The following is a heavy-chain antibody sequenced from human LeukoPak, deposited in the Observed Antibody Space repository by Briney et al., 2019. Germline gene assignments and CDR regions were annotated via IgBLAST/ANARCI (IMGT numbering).Heavy chain of an antibody. Sequence: AGGSLRLSCSASGFTFDDYAVSWFRQAPGKGLEWVDFIRSKAFGGTPEYAASVRGRFTISRDDSKSIAYLQMNSLKTEDTAVYYCTRNTVTVHFDYWSQGTLVTVSS. CDR3: TRNTVTVHFDY. CDR2: IRSKAFGGTP. CDR1: GFTFDDYA. J-gene: IGHJ4*02. V-gene: IGHV3-49*03. D-gene: IGHD4-17*01.